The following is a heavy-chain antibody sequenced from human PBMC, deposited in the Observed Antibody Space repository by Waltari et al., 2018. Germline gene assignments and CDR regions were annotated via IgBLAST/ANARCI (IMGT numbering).Heavy chain of an antibody. Sequence: EVQLVESGGGLVQPGGSLRLSCAASGFTFSSYAMHWVSQAPGTGLEYVSAISSNGGSTYYANSVKGRFTISRDNSKNTLYLQMGSLRAEDMAVYYCARDGAATTYYYYYYYMDVWGKGTTVTVSS. V-gene: IGHV3-64*01. CDR2: ISSNGGST. J-gene: IGHJ6*03. CDR3: ARDGAATTYYYYYYYMDV. D-gene: IGHD5-12*01. CDR1: GFTFSSYA.